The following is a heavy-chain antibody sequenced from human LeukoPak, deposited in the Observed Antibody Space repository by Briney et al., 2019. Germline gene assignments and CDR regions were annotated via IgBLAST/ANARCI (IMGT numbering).Heavy chain of an antibody. J-gene: IGHJ4*02. Sequence: GGSLRLSCAASGFTVSDYYMSWIRQAPGKGLEWVSFISSSGTTINYADSVKGRSTISRDNAKNSLYLQMNSLRAEDTAVYYCAGDPPPRSYDSNYWGQGTLVTVSS. CDR2: ISSSGTTI. D-gene: IGHD3-3*01. CDR3: AGDPPPRSYDSNY. V-gene: IGHV3-11*01. CDR1: GFTVSDYY.